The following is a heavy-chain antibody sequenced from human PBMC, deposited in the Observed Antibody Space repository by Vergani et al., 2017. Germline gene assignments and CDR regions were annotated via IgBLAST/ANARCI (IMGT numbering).Heavy chain of an antibody. J-gene: IGHJ6*02. CDR3: ARGHGYKDEGGMDV. V-gene: IGHV4-61*02. D-gene: IGHD5-24*01. CDR2: IYTRGST. CDR1: GGSISSGSYY. Sequence: QVQLQESGPGLVKPSQTLSLTCTVSGGSISSGSYYWSWIRQPAGKGLEWIGRIYTRGSTNYNPSLKSRLTISVDTSKNQFSLKLSSVTAADTAVYYCARGHGYKDEGGMDVWGQGTMVTVSS.